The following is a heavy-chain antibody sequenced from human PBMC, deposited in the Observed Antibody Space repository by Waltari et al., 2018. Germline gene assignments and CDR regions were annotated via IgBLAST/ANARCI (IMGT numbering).Heavy chain of an antibody. D-gene: IGHD2-15*01. V-gene: IGHV4-4*02. J-gene: IGHJ4*02. Sequence: QLQESGPGLVKPSGTLSLTCGVSGDSMSSPYCWSWVRQPPGKGLEWIGQVRGDGRTNYNPSFASRVPVSLDTYNNQFSLMVTSATAADTAVYYCARDRGRGLYLDSWGPGTLVTVSP. CDR2: VRGDGRT. CDR1: GDSMSSPYC. CDR3: ARDRGRGLYLDS.